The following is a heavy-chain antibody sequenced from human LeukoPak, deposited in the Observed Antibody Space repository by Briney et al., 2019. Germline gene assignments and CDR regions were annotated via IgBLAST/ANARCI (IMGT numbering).Heavy chain of an antibody. V-gene: IGHV4-39*01. D-gene: IGHD3-10*01. Sequence: SETLSLTCTVSGASISNSDRYWGWIRQPPGKGLEWIGSIYYSGITYHNPTLKSRVTISVDTSNNQFSLKMSSVTAADTAVYFCVRHQEGMVRGVLYYMDVWGKGTTVIISS. CDR3: VRHQEGMVRGVLYYMDV. CDR2: IYYSGIT. CDR1: GASISNSDRY. J-gene: IGHJ6*03.